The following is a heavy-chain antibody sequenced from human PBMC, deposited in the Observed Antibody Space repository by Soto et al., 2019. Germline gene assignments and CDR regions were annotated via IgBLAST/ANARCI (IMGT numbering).Heavy chain of an antibody. CDR3: ARDSGQSTAKQLHNYYYGMDV. V-gene: IGHV1-69*12. J-gene: IGHJ6*02. D-gene: IGHD1-1*01. CDR1: GGTFSSYA. Sequence: QVQLVQSGAEVKKPGSSVKVSCKASGGTFSSYAISWVRQAPGQGLEWMGGIIPIFGTANYAQKFQGRVTITADESTSTAYMELSSLRSEDTAVYYCARDSGQSTAKQLHNYYYGMDVWGQGTTVTVSS. CDR2: IIPIFGTA.